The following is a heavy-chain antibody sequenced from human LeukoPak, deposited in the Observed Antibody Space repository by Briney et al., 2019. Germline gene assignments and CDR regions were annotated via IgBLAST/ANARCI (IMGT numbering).Heavy chain of an antibody. CDR2: IYYSGST. V-gene: IGHV4-39*01. D-gene: IGHD4-17*01. CDR3: ARLHGDLPWDDY. J-gene: IGHJ4*02. CDR1: GGSISSSSYY. Sequence: SETLSLTCTVSGGSISSSSYYWGWIRQPPGKGLEWIGSIYYSGSTYYNPSLKSRFTISVDTSKNQFTLKLSSVTAADTAVYYCARLHGDLPWDDYWGQGTLVTVSS.